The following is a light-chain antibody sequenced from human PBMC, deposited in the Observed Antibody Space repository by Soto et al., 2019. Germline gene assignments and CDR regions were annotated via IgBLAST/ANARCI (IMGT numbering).Light chain of an antibody. V-gene: IGKV4-1*01. J-gene: IGKJ2*01. CDR3: QQYIGRPYT. CDR1: QSVQWNVNNMNY. CDR2: WAS. Sequence: IVMTQSPDSLPVSLGERATINCKSSQSVQWNVNNMNYLAWYQQKPGQPPKVLIYWASTRESGVPDRFSDSGSGTDFTLTISSLQAEDVAVYYCQQYIGRPYTFGQGTKLEIK.